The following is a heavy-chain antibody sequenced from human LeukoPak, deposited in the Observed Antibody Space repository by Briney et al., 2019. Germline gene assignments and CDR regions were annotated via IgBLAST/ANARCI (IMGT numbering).Heavy chain of an antibody. CDR1: GFTFSSYA. J-gene: IGHJ4*02. V-gene: IGHV3-23*01. CDR2: ISGSGGST. CDR3: AKALRKTHSSSWYSWTD. Sequence: GGSLRLSCAASGFTFSSYAMSWVRQAPGKGLGWVSAISGSGGSTYYADSVKGRFTISRDNSKNTLYLQMNSLRAEDTAVYYCAKALRKTHSSSWYSWTDWGQGTLVTVSS. D-gene: IGHD6-13*01.